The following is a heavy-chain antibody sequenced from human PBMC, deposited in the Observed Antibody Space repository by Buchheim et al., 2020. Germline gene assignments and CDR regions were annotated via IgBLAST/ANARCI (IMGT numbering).Heavy chain of an antibody. Sequence: EVQLVESGGGLVQPGGSLRLSCAASGFTFSSYSMNWVRQAPGKGLEWVSYISSSSSTIYYADSVKGRFTISRDNAKNSLYLQMNSVRDEYTAVYYLARAVGYCSGGSCYTAHDALDIWGQGT. CDR3: ARAVGYCSGGSCYTAHDALDI. CDR1: GFTFSSYS. CDR2: ISSSSSTI. D-gene: IGHD2-15*01. J-gene: IGHJ3*02. V-gene: IGHV3-48*02.